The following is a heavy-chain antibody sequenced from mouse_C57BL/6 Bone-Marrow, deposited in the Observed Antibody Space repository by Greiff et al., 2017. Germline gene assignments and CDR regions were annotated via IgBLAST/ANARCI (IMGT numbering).Heavy chain of an antibody. CDR1: GFNIKDDY. V-gene: IGHV14-4*01. J-gene: IGHJ3*01. CDR2: IDPENGDT. D-gene: IGHD2-5*01. Sequence: EVQLQQSGAELVRPGASVKLSCTASGFNIKDDYMHWVKQRPEQGLEWIGWIDPENGDTEYASKFQGKATITADTSSNTAYLQLSSLTSVDTAVYYFTFYSKGTWFAYWGQGTLVTVSA. CDR3: TFYSKGTWFAY.